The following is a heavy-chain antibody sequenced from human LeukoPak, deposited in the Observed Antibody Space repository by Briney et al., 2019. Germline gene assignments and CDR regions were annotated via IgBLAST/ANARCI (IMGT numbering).Heavy chain of an antibody. CDR2: IYHSGST. J-gene: IGHJ4*02. CDR1: GGSISSGGYY. V-gene: IGHV4-30-2*01. CDR3: ARGTSRPGWNGMTPSKEFGY. D-gene: IGHD1-1*01. Sequence: SQTLSLTCTVSGGSISSGGYYWSWIRQPPGKGLEWIGYIYHSGSTYYNPSLKSRVTISVDRSKNQFSLKLSSVTAADTAVYYCARGTSRPGWNGMTPSKEFGYWGQGTLVTVSS.